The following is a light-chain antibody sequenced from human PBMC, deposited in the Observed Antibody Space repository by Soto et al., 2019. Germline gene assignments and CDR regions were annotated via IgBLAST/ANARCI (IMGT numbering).Light chain of an antibody. V-gene: IGKV3-11*01. CDR3: QQRNNRPLT. Sequence: EIALTQSPSTLSSSPGERATISCRASQSVSSCLAWYQQKPGQAPRLLIYDTSIRASGIPARFSGSGSGTDFTLTIISLQPEDFAVYYCQQRNNRPLTFGQGTRLEIK. CDR2: DTS. J-gene: IGKJ5*01. CDR1: QSVSSC.